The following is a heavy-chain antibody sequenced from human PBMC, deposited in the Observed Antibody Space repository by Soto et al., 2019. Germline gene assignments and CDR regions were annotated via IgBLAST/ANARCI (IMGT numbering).Heavy chain of an antibody. J-gene: IGHJ4*02. CDR1: GYTFTIYA. D-gene: IGHD3-16*01. V-gene: IGHV1-3*01. Sequence: ASVKVSCKASGYTFTIYAMHWVRQAPGQRLERMGWINAGNGNTKYSQKFQGRVTITRDTSATTAYMDLCSLSTEDTALDYCARGLGLYYFDYWRKGTLGTVSS. CDR2: INAGNGNT. CDR3: ARGLGLYYFDY.